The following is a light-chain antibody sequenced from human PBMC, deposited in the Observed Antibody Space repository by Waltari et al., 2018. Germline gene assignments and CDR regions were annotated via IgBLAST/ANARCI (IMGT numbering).Light chain of an antibody. CDR3: SSFTRTNSWV. CDR1: SSDVVGYNY. CDR2: DVN. V-gene: IGLV2-14*03. Sequence: ALAQPASVSGSPGQSITISCTGTSSDVVGYNYVSWYQQHPGKAPRLMIYDVNNRPSGVSNRFSGSKSGNTASLTISGLQAEDEADYYCSSFTRTNSWVFGGGTKLTVL. J-gene: IGLJ3*02.